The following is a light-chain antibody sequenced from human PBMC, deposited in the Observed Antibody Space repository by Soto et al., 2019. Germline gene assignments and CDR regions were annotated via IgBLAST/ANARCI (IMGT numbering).Light chain of an antibody. CDR1: SSNIGAGYD. CDR2: ANN. V-gene: IGLV1-40*01. Sequence: QSVLTQPPSVSGAPGQRVTISCTGSSSNIGAGYDVHWYHQLPGTAPKLLIYANNNWPSGVPDRFSGSKSGTSASLAITGLQAEDEADYYCQSYDSSLSGVFGGGTKLTVL. CDR3: QSYDSSLSGV. J-gene: IGLJ2*01.